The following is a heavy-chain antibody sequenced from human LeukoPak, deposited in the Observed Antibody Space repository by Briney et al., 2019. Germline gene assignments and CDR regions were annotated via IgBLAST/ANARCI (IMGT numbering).Heavy chain of an antibody. CDR2: IYTGESDN. J-gene: IGHJ6*02. D-gene: IGHD2-15*01. V-gene: IGHV5-51*01. CDR1: GSIVTSYW. CDR3: ARHGHCTGGSCYSTQNFYYYYCGMDV. Sequence: GGALNICCQGSGSIVTSYWIGGGRQVPGEGREGMGIIYTGESDNRESPSFQGHVTISADTSIRPASLQWSSLKASDTAMYYCARHGHCTGGSCYSTQNFYYYYCGMDVWGQGTTVTVSS.